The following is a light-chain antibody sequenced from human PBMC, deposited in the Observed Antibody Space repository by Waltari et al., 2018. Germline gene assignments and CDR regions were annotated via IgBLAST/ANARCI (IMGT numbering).Light chain of an antibody. Sequence: QSVLTQSPSASGTPGQRVTISCSGSSSNIGAHYVYWYQQFPGTAPRLLIYRSYQRPSGGPDRFSGSQSGTSASLAISGLRSEDEADYYCATWDDSLNAWVFGGGTRLTAL. CDR3: ATWDDSLNAWV. CDR1: SSNIGAHY. CDR2: RSY. V-gene: IGLV1-47*01. J-gene: IGLJ3*02.